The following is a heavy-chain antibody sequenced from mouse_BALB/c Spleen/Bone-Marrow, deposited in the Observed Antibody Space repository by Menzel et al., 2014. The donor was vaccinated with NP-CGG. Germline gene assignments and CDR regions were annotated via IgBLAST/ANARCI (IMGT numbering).Heavy chain of an antibody. D-gene: IGHD2-4*01. V-gene: IGHV2-6-7*01. J-gene: IGHJ4*01. CDR1: GFSLTGYG. CDR2: IWGDGST. Sequence: VQGVESGPGLVAPSQSLSITCTVSGFSLTGYGVSWVRQSPGKGLEWLGMIWGDGSTDYNSALKSRLSNSKDNSKSQVFLKMNSLQTDDTARYYCARDSFLITRALDYWGQGTSVTVSS. CDR3: ARDSFLITRALDY.